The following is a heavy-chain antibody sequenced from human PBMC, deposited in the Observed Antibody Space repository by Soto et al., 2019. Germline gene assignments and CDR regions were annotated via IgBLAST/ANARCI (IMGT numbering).Heavy chain of an antibody. CDR1: GFTFTNAC. CDR2: IRSKSDGGTT. Sequence: EVQLVESGGGVVTTGGSLRLSCAASGFTFTNACMNWVRQVPGKGLEWVGRIRSKSDGGTTDYAAAVKGRFSISRDDSKNTLFLQMNSLKTEDTAFYSCTTDSTLDYWGQGTLVTVSS. D-gene: IGHD3-3*02. J-gene: IGHJ4*02. CDR3: TTDSTLDY. V-gene: IGHV3-15*07.